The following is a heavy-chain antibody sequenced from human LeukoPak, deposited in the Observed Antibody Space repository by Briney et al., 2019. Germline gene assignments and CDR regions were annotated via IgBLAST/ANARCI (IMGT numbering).Heavy chain of an antibody. Sequence: PSETLSLTCTVSGGSIRSGSHLWSWIRQPAGKGLEWIGRIYVGGSTKYNPSLKSRVTISIDTSKNQFSLKLSSVTAADTAVYYCTNLREEYFDIWRRGTLVTVSS. J-gene: IGHJ2*01. V-gene: IGHV4-61*02. CDR2: IYVGGST. CDR3: TNLREEYFDI. CDR1: GGSIRSGSHL. D-gene: IGHD1-26*01.